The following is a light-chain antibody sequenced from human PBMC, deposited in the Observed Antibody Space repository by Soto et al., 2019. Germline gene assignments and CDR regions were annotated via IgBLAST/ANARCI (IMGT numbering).Light chain of an antibody. CDR3: QQSYSTPPT. CDR1: RSISSY. Sequence: DIQMTQSPSSLSASVGDRVTITCRTSRSISSYLNWYQQKPGKAPKLLIYAASSLQSGVPSRFSGGGSGTDFTLTISSLQPEDFATYYCQQSYSTPPTFGQGTKVEIK. V-gene: IGKV1-39*01. CDR2: AAS. J-gene: IGKJ1*01.